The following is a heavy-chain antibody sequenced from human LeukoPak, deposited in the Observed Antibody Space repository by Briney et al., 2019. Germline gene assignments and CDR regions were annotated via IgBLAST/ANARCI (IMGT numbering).Heavy chain of an antibody. CDR3: ARYSSSSGGMDV. CDR2: INHSGST. Sequence: SETLSLTCAVYGGSFSGYYWSWIRQPPGKGLEWIGEINHSGSTNYNPSLKGRVTISVDTSKNQFSLKLSSVAAADTAVYYCARYSSSSGGMDVWGQGTTVTVSS. J-gene: IGHJ6*02. V-gene: IGHV4-34*01. CDR1: GGSFSGYY. D-gene: IGHD6-6*01.